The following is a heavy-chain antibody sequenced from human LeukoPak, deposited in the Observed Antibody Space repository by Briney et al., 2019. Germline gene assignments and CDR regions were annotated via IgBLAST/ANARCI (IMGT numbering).Heavy chain of an antibody. D-gene: IGHD4-17*01. J-gene: IGHJ4*02. V-gene: IGHV3-7*01. CDR3: ARDADDTTTVTTGFDY. CDR2: IKQDGSEK. Sequence: GGSLRLSCAASGFTFSSYWMSWVRQAPGKGLEWVANIKQDGSEKYYVDSVKGRFTISRDNAKNSLYLQMNSLRAEDTAVYYCARDADDTTTVTTGFDYWGQGTLVTVSS. CDR1: GFTFSSYW.